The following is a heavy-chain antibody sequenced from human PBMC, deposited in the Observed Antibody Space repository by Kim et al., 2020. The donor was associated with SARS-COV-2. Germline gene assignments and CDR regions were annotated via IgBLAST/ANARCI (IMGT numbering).Heavy chain of an antibody. Sequence: GGSLRLSCTASGFTFGDYAMSWFRQAPGKGLEWVGFIRSKAYGGTTEYAASVKGRFTISRDDSKSIAYLQMNSLKTEDTAVYYCTRIYPPFEYGNLGQVWFDPWGQGTLVTVSS. CDR1: GFTFGDYA. V-gene: IGHV3-49*03. CDR2: IRSKAYGGTT. CDR3: TRIYPPFEYGNLGQVWFDP. D-gene: IGHD6-6*01. J-gene: IGHJ5*02.